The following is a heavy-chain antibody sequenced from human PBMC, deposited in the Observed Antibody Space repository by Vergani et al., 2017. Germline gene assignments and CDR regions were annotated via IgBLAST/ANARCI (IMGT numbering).Heavy chain of an antibody. CDR3: ARWGGGSGSYYYFDY. D-gene: IGHD3-10*01. Sequence: EVQLLESGGGLVQPGGSLRLSCAASGFTFSSSAMSWVRQVPGKGLEWVSGISGSGGNTYYANSVKGRFTISRDNSKNTLYLQMNSLRAEDTAVYYCARWGGGSGSYYYFDYWGQGTLVTVSS. CDR1: GFTFSSSA. J-gene: IGHJ4*02. V-gene: IGHV3-23*01. CDR2: ISGSGGNT.